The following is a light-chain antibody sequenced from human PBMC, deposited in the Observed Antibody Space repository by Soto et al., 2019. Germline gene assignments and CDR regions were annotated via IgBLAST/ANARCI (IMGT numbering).Light chain of an antibody. CDR3: CSYAGRYIYV. CDR1: NSDVGTYNY. Sequence: QSALTQPRSVSGSPGQSVTISCTGTNSDVGTYNYVSWYQQHPGKAPKLMIYDVSKRPSGVPDRFSGSKSGNTASLTISGLQAEDEADYDCCSYAGRYIYVFGTGTKLTV. J-gene: IGLJ1*01. CDR2: DVS. V-gene: IGLV2-11*01.